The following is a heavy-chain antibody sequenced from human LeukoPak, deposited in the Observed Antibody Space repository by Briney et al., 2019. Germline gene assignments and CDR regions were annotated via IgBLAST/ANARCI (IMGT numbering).Heavy chain of an antibody. J-gene: IGHJ4*02. Sequence: GGSLRLSCAASGFTVSSNYMSWVRQAPGKGLEWVSVIYSGGSTYYADSVKGRFTIPRDNSKNTLYLQMNSLRAEDTAVYYCARVEWFGGDIDYWGQGTLVTVSS. CDR1: GFTVSSNY. CDR3: ARVEWFGGDIDY. CDR2: IYSGGST. D-gene: IGHD3-10*01. V-gene: IGHV3-66*01.